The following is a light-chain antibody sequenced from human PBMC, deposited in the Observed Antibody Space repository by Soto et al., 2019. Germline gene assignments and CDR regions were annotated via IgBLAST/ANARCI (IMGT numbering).Light chain of an antibody. CDR2: GAS. V-gene: IGKV3-11*01. J-gene: IGKJ5*01. Sequence: EIVLTQSPASLSLSPGERATLSCRASQSVDSHLVWYQQKPGQAPRLLIFGASNRATGIPARFSGSGSGTDFNLAINRLEPGDFAVYYCQQRNDWPLTFGQGTRLAIK. CDR3: QQRNDWPLT. CDR1: QSVDSH.